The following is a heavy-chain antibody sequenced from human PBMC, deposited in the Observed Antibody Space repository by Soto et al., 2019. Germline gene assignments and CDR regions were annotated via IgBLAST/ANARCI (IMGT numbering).Heavy chain of an antibody. V-gene: IGHV5-10-1*01. D-gene: IGHD5-12*01. CDR2: IDPSDSYT. J-gene: IGHJ5*02. Sequence: PGESLKISCKGSGYSFTSYWISWVRQMPGKGLEWMGRIDPSDSYTNYSPSFQGHVTISADKSISTAYLQWSSLKASDTAMYYCARPKNSGYDSNWFDPWGQGTLVTVS. CDR1: GYSFTSYW. CDR3: ARPKNSGYDSNWFDP.